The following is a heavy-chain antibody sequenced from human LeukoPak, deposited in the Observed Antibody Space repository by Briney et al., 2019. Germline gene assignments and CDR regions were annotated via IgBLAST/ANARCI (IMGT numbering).Heavy chain of an antibody. CDR1: GYTLTELS. D-gene: IGHD6-13*01. CDR2: FDPEYGET. J-gene: IGHJ4*02. CDR3: ATGAAAGTYYFDY. V-gene: IGHV1-24*01. Sequence: ASVKVSCKISGYTLTELSMHWVRQAPGKGLEWMGGFDPEYGETIYAQKFQGRVTMTEDTSTDTAYMELSSLRSEDTAVYYCATGAAAGTYYFDYWGQGTLVTVSS.